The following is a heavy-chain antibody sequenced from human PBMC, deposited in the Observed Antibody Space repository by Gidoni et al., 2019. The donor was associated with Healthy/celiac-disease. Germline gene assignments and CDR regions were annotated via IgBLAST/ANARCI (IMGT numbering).Heavy chain of an antibody. CDR2: ISWNSGSI. CDR1: GFTFDDYA. V-gene: IGHV3-9*01. Sequence: EVQLVESGGGLVQPGRSLRLSCAASGFTFDDYAMHWVRQAPGKGLEWVSGISWNSGSIGYADSVKGRFTISRDNAKNSLYLQMNSLRAEDTALYYCAKVRGELYAHFDYWGQGTLVTVSA. CDR3: AKVRGELYAHFDY. D-gene: IGHD3-16*01. J-gene: IGHJ4*02.